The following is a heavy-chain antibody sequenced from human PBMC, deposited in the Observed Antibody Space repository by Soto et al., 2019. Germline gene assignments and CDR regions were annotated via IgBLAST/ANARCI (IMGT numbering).Heavy chain of an antibody. CDR1: GYTFTSYD. CDR2: MNPNSGNT. J-gene: IGHJ5*02. D-gene: IGHD3-9*01. V-gene: IGHV1-8*01. CDR3: ARGLAYYDILTGYKYNWFDP. Sequence: ASVKVSCKASGYTFTSYDLNWLRQATGQGLEWVGWMNPNSGNTGYAQKFQGRVTMTRNTSINTAYMELSSLRSEDTAVYYCARGLAYYDILTGYKYNWFDPWDQGTLVTVSS.